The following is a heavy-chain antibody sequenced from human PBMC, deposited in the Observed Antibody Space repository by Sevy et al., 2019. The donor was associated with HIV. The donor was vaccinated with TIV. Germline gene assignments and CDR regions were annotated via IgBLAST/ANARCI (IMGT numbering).Heavy chain of an antibody. J-gene: IGHJ6*02. CDR2: IRSKANSYAT. D-gene: IGHD2-2*01. V-gene: IGHV3-73*01. CDR3: TQYQLDYYYYGMDV. CDR1: GFTFSGSA. Sequence: GGSLRLSCAASGFTFSGSAMHWVRQASGKGLEWVGHIRSKANSYATAYAASVKGRFTISRDDSKNTAILQMNSLKTEDTAVYYCTQYQLDYYYYGMDVWGQGTTVTVSS.